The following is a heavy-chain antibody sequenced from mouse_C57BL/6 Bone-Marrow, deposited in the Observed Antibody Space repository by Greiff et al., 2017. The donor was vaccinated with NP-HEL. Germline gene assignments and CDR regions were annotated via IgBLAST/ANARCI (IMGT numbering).Heavy chain of an antibody. V-gene: IGHV1-56*01. CDR1: GYTFTSHW. Sequence: QVQLQQSGPELVRPGASVKISCKAPGYTFTSHWMQWVRQRPGQGLEWIGEIFPGSGSTYYNEKFKGKATLTVDTSSSTAYMQLSSLTSEDSAVYFCARDGITTVVANWYFDVWGTGTTVTVSS. CDR3: ARDGITTVVANWYFDV. CDR2: IFPGSGST. J-gene: IGHJ1*03. D-gene: IGHD1-1*01.